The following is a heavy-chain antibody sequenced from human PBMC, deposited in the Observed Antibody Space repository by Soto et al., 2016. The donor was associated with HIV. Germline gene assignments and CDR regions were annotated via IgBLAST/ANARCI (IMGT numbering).Heavy chain of an antibody. V-gene: IGHV3-23*01. J-gene: IGHJ4*02. CDR2: ISASGGST. D-gene: IGHD2-15*01. CDR3: VKWGYCRAGTCSKASPFDY. Sequence: EVQLLESGGGLVQPGGSLRLSCAASGFTFSSYAMNWVRQAPGQGLEWVSAISASGGSTYYADSVKGRFTISRDNFKNTLYLQMNSLRAEDTAVYYCVKWGYCRAGTCSKASPFDYWGRGTWSPSPQ. CDR1: GFTFSSYA.